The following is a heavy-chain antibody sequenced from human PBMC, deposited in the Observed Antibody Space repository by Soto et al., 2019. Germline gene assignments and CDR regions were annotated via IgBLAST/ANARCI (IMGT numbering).Heavy chain of an antibody. CDR1: GFTFSGSA. Sequence: PGGSLKLSCAASGFTFSGSAMHWVRPASGKGLEWVGRIRSKANSYATAYAASVKGRFTISRDDSKNTAYLQMNSLKTEDTAVYYCTRQGGYYYYMDVWGKGTTVTVSS. V-gene: IGHV3-73*01. CDR2: IRSKANSYAT. J-gene: IGHJ6*03. D-gene: IGHD3-16*01. CDR3: TRQGGYYYYMDV.